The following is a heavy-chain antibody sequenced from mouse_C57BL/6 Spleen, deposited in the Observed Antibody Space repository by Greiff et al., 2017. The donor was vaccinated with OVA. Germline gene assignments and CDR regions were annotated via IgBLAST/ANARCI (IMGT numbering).Heavy chain of an antibody. CDR3: ARDYDGSSPPFAY. J-gene: IGHJ3*01. D-gene: IGHD1-1*01. Sequence: VQLQQSGAELARPGASVKLSCKASGYTFTSSGISWVKQRTGQGLEWIGEIYPRSGNTYYNAKFKGKATLTADKSSSTAYMELRSLTSEDSAVYFCARDYDGSSPPFAYWGQGTLVTVSA. V-gene: IGHV1-81*01. CDR2: IYPRSGNT. CDR1: GYTFTSSG.